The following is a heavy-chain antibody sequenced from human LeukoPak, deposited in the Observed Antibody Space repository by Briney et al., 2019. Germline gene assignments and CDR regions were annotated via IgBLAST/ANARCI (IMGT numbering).Heavy chain of an antibody. D-gene: IGHD6-13*01. Sequence: GESLKISCKGSGYSFTTYWIGWVRQMPGKGLEWMGIIYPDDSDTRYSPSFQGQVTISADKSISTAYLQWSSLEASDTAIYYCARHILAAAGTEPFDYWGQGTLVTVS. CDR1: GYSFTTYW. CDR3: ARHILAAAGTEPFDY. J-gene: IGHJ4*02. CDR2: IYPDDSDT. V-gene: IGHV5-51*01.